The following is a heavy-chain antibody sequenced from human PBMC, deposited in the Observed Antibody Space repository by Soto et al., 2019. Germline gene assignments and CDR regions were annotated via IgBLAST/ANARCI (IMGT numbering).Heavy chain of an antibody. CDR2: ISWDGGST. Sequence: GGSLRLSCAASGFTFDDYTLHWVRQAPGKGLEWVSLISWDGGSTYYADTVKGRFTISRDNSKNSLYLQMNSLRTEDTALYYYAKDLTTARPRDYYYYGMNVWGQGPTDTVSS. J-gene: IGHJ6*02. D-gene: IGHD1-1*01. CDR3: AKDLTTARPRDYYYYGMNV. V-gene: IGHV3-43*01. CDR1: GFTFDDYT.